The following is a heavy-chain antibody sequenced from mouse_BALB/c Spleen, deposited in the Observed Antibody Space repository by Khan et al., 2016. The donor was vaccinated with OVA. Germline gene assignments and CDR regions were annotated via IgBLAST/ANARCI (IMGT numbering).Heavy chain of an antibody. J-gene: IGHJ3*01. Sequence: QVQLKESGAELVKPGASVKLSCKASGYTFSSYYIYWVKQRPGQGLEWIGEINPNNGGTNFNEKFKSKATLTVDRSSSTAYMQLSSLTSEDSAVYYGTRSGYGSFAYWGQGTLVTVSA. V-gene: IGHV1S81*02. CDR1: GYTFSSYY. CDR3: TRSGYGSFAY. CDR2: INPNNGGT. D-gene: IGHD2-10*02.